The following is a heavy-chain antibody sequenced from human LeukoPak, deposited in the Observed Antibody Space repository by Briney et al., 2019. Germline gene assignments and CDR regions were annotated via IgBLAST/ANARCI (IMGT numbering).Heavy chain of an antibody. CDR3: ARGADSSSWYLGAFDI. J-gene: IGHJ3*02. D-gene: IGHD6-13*01. CDR1: GYSISSGYY. V-gene: IGHV4-38-2*02. CDR2: IYHSGST. Sequence: SETLSLTCTVSGYSISSGYYWGWIRQPPGKGLEWIGSIYHSGSTYYNPSLKSRVTISVDTSKNQFSLKLSSVTAADTAVYYCARGADSSSWYLGAFDIWGQGTMVTVSS.